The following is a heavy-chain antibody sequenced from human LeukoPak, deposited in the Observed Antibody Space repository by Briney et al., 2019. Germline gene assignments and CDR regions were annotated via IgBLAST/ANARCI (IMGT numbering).Heavy chain of an antibody. D-gene: IGHD2-15*01. CDR2: MNPNSGNT. J-gene: IGHJ4*02. CDR1: GYTFSNYD. V-gene: IGHV1-8*01. Sequence: ASVTVSCKASGYTFSNYDINWVRQAAGQGLEWMGWMNPNSGNTGYAQKFQGRVTMTRNTSISTAYMELSSLRSEDTAVYYCARGHVLASCSGGSCYSGHDYWGQGTLVTVSS. CDR3: ARGHVLASCSGGSCYSGHDY.